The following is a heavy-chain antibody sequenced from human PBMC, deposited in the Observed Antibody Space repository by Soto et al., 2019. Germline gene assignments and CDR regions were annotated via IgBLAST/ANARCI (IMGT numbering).Heavy chain of an antibody. V-gene: IGHV3-23*01. CDR3: AKDRLAGNFDY. J-gene: IGHJ4*02. CDR2: ISATGGST. Sequence: EVQVLDSGGGLVQPGGSLRLSCAASGFTFNNYAMNWVRQAPGKGLEWVATISATGGSTYYADSVKGRFTISRDNSKNTLYWQMNGLRDEYTAGYYCAKDRLAGNFDYWGQGTQVTVPS. CDR1: GFTFNNYA.